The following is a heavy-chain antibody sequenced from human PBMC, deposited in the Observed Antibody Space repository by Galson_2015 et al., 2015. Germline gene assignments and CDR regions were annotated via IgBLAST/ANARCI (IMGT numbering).Heavy chain of an antibody. V-gene: IGHV1-69*13. CDR1: GGTFSSYA. Sequence: SVKVSCKASGGTFSSYAISWVRQAPGQGLEWMGGIIPIFGTANYAQKFQGRVTITADESTSTAYMELSSLRSEDTAVYYCARVGTMVRGVSSPPLHYYYYGMDVWGQGTTVTVSS. CDR3: ARVGTMVRGVSSPPLHYYYYGMDV. D-gene: IGHD3-10*01. CDR2: IIPIFGTA. J-gene: IGHJ6*02.